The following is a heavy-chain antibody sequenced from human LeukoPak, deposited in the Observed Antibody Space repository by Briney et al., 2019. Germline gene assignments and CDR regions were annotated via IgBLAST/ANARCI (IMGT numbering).Heavy chain of an antibody. CDR2: IRSKAYGGTT. D-gene: IGHD6-13*01. Sequence: PGGSLRLSCTPSGLTFGDHAMSWVRQAPGKGLEWVGFIRSKAYGGTTEYAASVKGRFSISRDDSKSIAYLQMNSLKTEDTAVYYCTRMYSESSSWALDYWGQGTLVTVSS. CDR1: GLTFGDHA. V-gene: IGHV3-49*04. CDR3: TRMYSESSSWALDY. J-gene: IGHJ4*02.